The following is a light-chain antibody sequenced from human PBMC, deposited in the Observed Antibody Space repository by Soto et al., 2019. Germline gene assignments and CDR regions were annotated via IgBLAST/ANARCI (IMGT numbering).Light chain of an antibody. CDR3: QQYGNSPIT. Sequence: ETVMTQSPCTLSVSPGETATVSCTASQSVSRDLAWYQQKRDQAPRLLIYEASTRATGLPARFSGSGSGTDFTLTISRLEPEDFAVYYCQQYGNSPITFGQGTRLE. V-gene: IGKV3-15*01. CDR2: EAS. J-gene: IGKJ5*01. CDR1: QSVSRD.